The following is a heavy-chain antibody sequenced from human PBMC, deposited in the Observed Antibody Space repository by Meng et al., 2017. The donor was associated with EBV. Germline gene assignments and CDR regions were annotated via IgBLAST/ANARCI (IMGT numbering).Heavy chain of an antibody. CDR2: INVGVGYT. CDR1: GYAFTSYI. J-gene: IGHJ4*02. Sequence: VHLVASGAEVRNPAACVKVSCKASGYAFTSYILHWVRQAPGQRLEWMGWINVGVGYTKYSQKFQGRVTISSDTSATTGYIELSSLRSEDTAVYYCVRGPPVGVPGPGDYWGQGTLVTVSS. CDR3: VRGPPVGVPGPGDY. D-gene: IGHD2-21*01. V-gene: IGHV1-3*01.